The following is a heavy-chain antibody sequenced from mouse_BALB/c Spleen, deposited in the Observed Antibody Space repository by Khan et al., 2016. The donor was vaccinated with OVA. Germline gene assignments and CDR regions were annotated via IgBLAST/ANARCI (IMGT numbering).Heavy chain of an antibody. CDR2: INPSSGGT. J-gene: IGHJ3*01. CDR3: SRSGYGSFAY. CDR1: GYTFTSYY. V-gene: IGHV1S81*02. D-gene: IGHD2-2*01. Sequence: QVQLQQSGAELVKPGASVRLSCKASGYTFTSYYLYWVKQRPGQGLEWIGDINPSSGGTNFNEKFKSKATLTVDKSYSTAYIQLNSLTSEDSAVYYCSRSGYGSFAYWGQGTLVTVSA.